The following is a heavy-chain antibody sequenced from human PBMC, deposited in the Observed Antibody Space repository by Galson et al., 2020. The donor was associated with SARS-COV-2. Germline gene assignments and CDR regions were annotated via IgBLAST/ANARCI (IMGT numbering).Heavy chain of an antibody. CDR3: ARDFYDEGTMVWGPLDY. CDR1: GFTFSNYA. D-gene: IGHD3-10*01. CDR2: ISYDGRNT. Sequence: GGSLRLSCAGSGFTFSNYAVFWVRQTPGEGLEWVAIISYDGRNTKYANSVKGRFTVSRDDSKSTVFLEMNNLKSDDTAVYFCARDFYDEGTMVWGPLDYWGQGTLVTVSS. V-gene: IGHV3-30*04. J-gene: IGHJ4*02.